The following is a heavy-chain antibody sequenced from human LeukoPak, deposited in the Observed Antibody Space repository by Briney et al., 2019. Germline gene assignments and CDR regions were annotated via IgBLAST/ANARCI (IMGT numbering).Heavy chain of an antibody. CDR1: GGTFSSYA. CDR3: ARMNGYYYDSSGHLNYYFDY. V-gene: IGHV1-69*04. J-gene: IGHJ4*02. D-gene: IGHD3-22*01. CDR2: IIPILGIA. Sequence: GASVKVSCKASGGTFSSYAISWVRQAPGQGLEWMGRIIPILGIANYAQKFQGRVTITADKSTSTAYMELSSLRSEDTAVYYCARMNGYYYDSSGHLNYYFDYWGQGTLVTVSS.